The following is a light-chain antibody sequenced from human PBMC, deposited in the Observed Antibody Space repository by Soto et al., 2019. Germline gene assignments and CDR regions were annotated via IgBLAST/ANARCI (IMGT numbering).Light chain of an antibody. CDR3: QQRTNWPPTWT. V-gene: IGKV3-11*01. CDR1: QSVSTY. CDR2: DAS. J-gene: IGKJ1*01. Sequence: EIVLTQSPAILSLSPGERATLSCRASQSVSTYLAWYQQRPGQAPRLLVYDASNRATDLPARFSGSGSGTDFTLTISSLEPEDFAVYYCQQRTNWPPTWTFGPGTKVEIK.